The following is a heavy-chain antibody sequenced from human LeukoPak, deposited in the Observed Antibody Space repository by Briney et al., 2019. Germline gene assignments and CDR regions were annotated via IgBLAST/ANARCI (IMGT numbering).Heavy chain of an antibody. V-gene: IGHV3-33*01. D-gene: IGHD3-22*01. J-gene: IGHJ4*02. CDR1: GFTFSNFG. CDR3: ARDYYDTTGFGDY. CDR2: IWYDGSNR. Sequence: PGGSLRLSCAASGFTFSNFGMHWVRQAPGKGLEWVALIWYDGSNRYHADSVKGRFTISRDNSKNTVYLQMNSLRHEDTALYYCARDYYDTTGFGDYWGQGTLVTVSS.